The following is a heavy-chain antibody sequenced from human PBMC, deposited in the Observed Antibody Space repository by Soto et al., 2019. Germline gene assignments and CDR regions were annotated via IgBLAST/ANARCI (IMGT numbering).Heavy chain of an antibody. CDR1: GFTFSSYG. D-gene: IGHD5-18*01. CDR2: ISYDGSNK. V-gene: IGHV3-30*03. J-gene: IGHJ4*02. CDR3: ARDRGYSSYDY. Sequence: GGSLRLSCAASGFTFSSYGMHWVRQAPGKGLEWVAVISYDGSNKYYADSVKGRFTISRDNSKNTLYLQMNSLRAEDSAVYFCARDRGYSSYDYWGLGTLVTVSS.